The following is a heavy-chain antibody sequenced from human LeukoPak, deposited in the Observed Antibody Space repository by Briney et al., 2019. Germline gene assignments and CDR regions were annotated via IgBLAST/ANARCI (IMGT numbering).Heavy chain of an antibody. CDR3: ARGLHYYYYYMDV. CDR2: IYYSGST. CDR1: GGSISSSSYY. Sequence: SETLSLTCTVSGGSISSSSYYWGWIRQPPGKGLEWIGSIYYSGSTYYNPSLKSRVTISVDTSKNQFSLKLSSVTAADTAVYYCARGLHYYYYYMDVWGKGTTVTVSS. V-gene: IGHV4-39*07. J-gene: IGHJ6*03.